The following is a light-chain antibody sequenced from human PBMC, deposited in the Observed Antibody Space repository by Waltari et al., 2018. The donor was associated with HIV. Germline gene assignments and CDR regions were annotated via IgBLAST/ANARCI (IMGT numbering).Light chain of an antibody. CDR2: DAS. J-gene: IGKJ4*01. V-gene: IGKV3-11*01. CDR3: QQGSGWPPAFS. Sequence: EVPLTQSPATLSLSPGESATLSCRASQSISGAVAWYQQKPGQAPRLLIYDASRRYTGIPVRFRGSGSGTDFTLTISSLEPEDFAIDYCQQGSGWPPAFSFGVGTRVDIK. CDR1: QSISGA.